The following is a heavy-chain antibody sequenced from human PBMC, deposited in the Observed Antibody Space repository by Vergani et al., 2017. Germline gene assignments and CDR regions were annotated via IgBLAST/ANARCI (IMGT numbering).Heavy chain of an antibody. CDR1: GGSISSYY. J-gene: IGHJ3*02. CDR3: ALHDSSGSDAFDI. D-gene: IGHD3-22*01. V-gene: IGHV4-59*01. Sequence: QVQLQESGPGLVKPSETLSLTCTVSGGSISSYYWSWIRQPPGKGLEWIGYIYYSGSTNYNPSLKSRVTISVDTSKNQFSLKLSSVTAAVTAVYYCALHDSSGSDAFDIWGQGTMVTVSS. CDR2: IYYSGST.